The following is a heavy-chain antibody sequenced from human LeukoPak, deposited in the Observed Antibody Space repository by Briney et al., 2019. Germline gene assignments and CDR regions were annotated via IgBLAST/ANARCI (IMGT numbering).Heavy chain of an antibody. CDR1: GYTLTELS. J-gene: IGHJ4*02. V-gene: IGHV1-24*01. Sequence: ASVTVSCKVSGYTLTELSMHWVRQAPGKGLEWMGVFYPEDGETIYAQKFQGRVTMTEDTSTDTAYMELSSLRSEDTAVYYCATVPSGRGYYFPFDYWGQGTLVTVSS. CDR3: ATVPSGRGYYFPFDY. CDR2: FYPEDGET. D-gene: IGHD3-22*01.